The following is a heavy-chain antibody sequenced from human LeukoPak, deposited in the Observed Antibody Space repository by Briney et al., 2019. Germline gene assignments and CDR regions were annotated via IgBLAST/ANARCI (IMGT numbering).Heavy chain of an antibody. CDR2: IRYDGAYQ. D-gene: IGHD6-6*01. CDR1: GLTFVAYD. CDR3: AKSEYSNTPDGHYFDY. Sequence: GGSLRLSCAASGLTFVAYDMHWVRQAPGKGLEWVAFIRYDGAYQKYADSVKGRFTISRDNSESTLHLQMNSLRVEDTAVYYCAKSEYSNTPDGHYFDYWGPGTLVTVSS. V-gene: IGHV3-30*02. J-gene: IGHJ4*02.